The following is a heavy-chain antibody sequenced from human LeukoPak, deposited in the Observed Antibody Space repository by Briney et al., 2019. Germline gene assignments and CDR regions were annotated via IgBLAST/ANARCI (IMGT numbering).Heavy chain of an antibody. D-gene: IGHD4-17*01. CDR1: GCTFTSYA. Sequence: ASVKVSSTASGCTFTSYAMHWVRQAPGQRLEWMGWINAGNGNTKYSQKFQGRVTITRDTSASTAYMELSSLRSEDTAVYYCARPTVTTNRYFDYWGQGTLVTVSS. CDR3: ARPTVTTNRYFDY. J-gene: IGHJ4*02. CDR2: INAGNGNT. V-gene: IGHV1-3*01.